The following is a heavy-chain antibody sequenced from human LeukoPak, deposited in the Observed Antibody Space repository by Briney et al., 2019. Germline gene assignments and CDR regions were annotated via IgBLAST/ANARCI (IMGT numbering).Heavy chain of an antibody. J-gene: IGHJ4*02. Sequence: ASVKVSCKASGYTFTSYGISWVRQAPGQGLEWMGGIIPIFGTANYAQKFQGRVTITADESTSTAYMELSSLRSEDTAVYYCARDNYGDYFDYWGQGTLVTVSS. CDR3: ARDNYGDYFDY. D-gene: IGHD4-17*01. V-gene: IGHV1-69*13. CDR1: GYTFTSYG. CDR2: IIPIFGTA.